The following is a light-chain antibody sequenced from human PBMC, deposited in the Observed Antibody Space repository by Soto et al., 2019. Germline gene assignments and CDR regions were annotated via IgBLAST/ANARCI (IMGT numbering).Light chain of an antibody. Sequence: EIVMTQSPDTLSVSPGETATLSCRASQSVGSNLAWYQQKPGQAPRLLISDASTRAAGLPARFSGSGSGTEFTLTITSLQSEDFAVYYCQQSNTWPKTFGQETKV. V-gene: IGKV3-15*01. CDR1: QSVGSN. CDR2: DAS. J-gene: IGKJ1*01. CDR3: QQSNTWPKT.